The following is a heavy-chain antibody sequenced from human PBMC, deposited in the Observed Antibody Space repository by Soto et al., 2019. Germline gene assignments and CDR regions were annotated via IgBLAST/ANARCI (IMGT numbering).Heavy chain of an antibody. CDR1: GGSISGYY. Sequence: PSETLSLTCTVSGGSISGYYWSWIRQPPGKGLEWIGYIYYSGGSTSYNPSLRSRLTISVDTSKNQFSLRLTSVTAADTAVYYCAREDSRGYKFFDYWGQGTLVTVSS. CDR2: IYYSGGST. D-gene: IGHD3-22*01. V-gene: IGHV4-59*01. J-gene: IGHJ4*02. CDR3: AREDSRGYKFFDY.